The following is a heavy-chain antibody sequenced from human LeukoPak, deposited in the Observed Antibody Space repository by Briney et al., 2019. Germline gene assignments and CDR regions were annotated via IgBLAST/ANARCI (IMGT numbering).Heavy chain of an antibody. CDR1: GFTFSSYA. V-gene: IGHV3-64*01. J-gene: IGHJ4*02. CDR2: ISSNGGST. D-gene: IGHD3-9*01. Sequence: GGSLRLSCAASGFTFSSYAMHWVRQAPGKGLEYVSAISSNGGSTYYANSVKGRFTISRDNSKNTLYLQMGSLRAEDMAVYYCARGRYFDSRSALDYWGQGTLVTVSS. CDR3: ARGRYFDSRSALDY.